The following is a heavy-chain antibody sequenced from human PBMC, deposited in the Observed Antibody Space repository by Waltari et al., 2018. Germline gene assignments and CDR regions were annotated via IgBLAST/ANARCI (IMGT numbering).Heavy chain of an antibody. J-gene: IGHJ3*02. CDR3: AKEPYSNERHFDI. CDR2: ISGSGGST. Sequence: EVQLVESGGGLVQPGGSLRLSCAASGFTFSSYAMSWVRQDPGKGLEWVSAISGSGGSTYYAVSVKGRFTISRDNYKNTLYLQMNSLRAEDTSVYYCAKEPYSNERHFDIRCQGTMVTVAS. CDR1: GFTFSSYA. V-gene: IGHV3-23*04. D-gene: IGHD4-4*01.